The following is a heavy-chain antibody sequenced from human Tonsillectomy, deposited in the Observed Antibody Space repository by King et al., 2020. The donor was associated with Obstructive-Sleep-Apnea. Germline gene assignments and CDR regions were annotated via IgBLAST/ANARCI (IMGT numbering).Heavy chain of an antibody. CDR2: ISYDGSNK. CDR1: GFTFSSYA. V-gene: IGHV3-30*04. Sequence: VQLVESGGGVVQPGRSLRLSCAASGFTFSSYAMHWVRQAPGKGLEWVAVISYDGSNKYYADSVKGRFTISRDNSKNTLYLQMNRLRAEDTAVYYCARDLTVDTAMGNDYYYGMDVWGQGTTVTVSS. CDR3: ARDLTVDTAMGNDYYYGMDV. D-gene: IGHD5-18*01. J-gene: IGHJ6*02.